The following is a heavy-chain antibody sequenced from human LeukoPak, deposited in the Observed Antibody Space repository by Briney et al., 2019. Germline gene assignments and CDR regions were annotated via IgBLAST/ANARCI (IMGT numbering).Heavy chain of an antibody. D-gene: IGHD2-15*01. V-gene: IGHV3-30*18. CDR3: AKGGRKGGGSTLFDY. Sequence: GRSLRLSCAASGFSFSSYGMHWVRQAPGKGLEWVAVISYDGSNKYYADSVKGRFTISRDNSKNTLYLQMNSLRPEDTAVYYCAKGGRKGGGSTLFDYWGQGTLVTVSS. CDR2: ISYDGSNK. CDR1: GFSFSSYG. J-gene: IGHJ4*02.